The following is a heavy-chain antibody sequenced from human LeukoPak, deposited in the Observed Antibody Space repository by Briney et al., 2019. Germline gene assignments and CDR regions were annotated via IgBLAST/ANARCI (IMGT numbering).Heavy chain of an antibody. CDR2: IWYDGSNK. CDR3: ARDSSLVVPVYYYYYGMDV. V-gene: IGHV3-33*01. J-gene: IGHJ6*02. CDR1: GFNFSSYG. D-gene: IGHD2-2*01. Sequence: PGESLRLSCAASGFNFSSYGMRWVRQAPGKGLEWVAVIWYDGSNKYYADPVKARFTIPRDNSKNPLYLQMNSLRAEDTAVYYCARDSSLVVPVYYYYYGMDVWGQGTTVTVSS.